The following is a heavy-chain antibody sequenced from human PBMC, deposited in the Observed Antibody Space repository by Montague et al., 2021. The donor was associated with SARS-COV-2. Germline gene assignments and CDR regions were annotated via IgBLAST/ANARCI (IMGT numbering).Heavy chain of an antibody. CDR3: ARLVWFGELSSENWFDP. D-gene: IGHD3-10*01. V-gene: IGHV4-39*01. Sequence: WVRQPPGKGLEWIGSIYYSGSTYYNSSLKSRVTISVDTSKNQFSLKLNSVTAADTAVYYCARLVWFGELSSENWFDPRGQGTLVTVSS. CDR2: IYYSGST. J-gene: IGHJ5*02.